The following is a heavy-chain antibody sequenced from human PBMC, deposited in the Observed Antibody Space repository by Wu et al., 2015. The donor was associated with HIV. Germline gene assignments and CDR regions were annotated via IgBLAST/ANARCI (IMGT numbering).Heavy chain of an antibody. CDR3: ARYSPLAADRNYSYDYGMVR. V-gene: IGHV1-2*02. CDR1: GGTFSSYA. Sequence: QVQLVQSGAEVKKPGSSVKVSCKASGGTFSSYAISWVRQAPGQGLEWMGWINPDSGGTNYAQKFQGRVTMTRDTSISTAYMELSRLRSDDTAVYYCARYSPLAADRNYSYDYGMVRLGPRDHGHR. CDR2: INPDSGGT. D-gene: IGHD6-13*01. J-gene: IGHJ6*02.